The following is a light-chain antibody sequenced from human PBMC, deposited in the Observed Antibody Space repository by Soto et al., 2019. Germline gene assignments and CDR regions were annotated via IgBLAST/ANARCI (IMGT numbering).Light chain of an antibody. CDR3: QQYAKSPLP. V-gene: IGKV3-20*01. Sequence: IVLTQSPGTLSLSPGERATLSCRASQTVGSRFLAWYQQKPRQAPRRLIYGALSRATGIPDRSSGSGSGTDFTLTISRLEPEDFSLYYCQQYAKSPLPVGGGTKVDSK. CDR1: QTVGSRF. CDR2: GAL. J-gene: IGKJ4*01.